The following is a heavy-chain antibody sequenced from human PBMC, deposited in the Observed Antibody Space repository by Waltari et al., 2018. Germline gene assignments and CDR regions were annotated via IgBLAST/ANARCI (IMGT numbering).Heavy chain of an antibody. V-gene: IGHV3-23*04. CDR2: ISGSGGST. J-gene: IGHJ4*02. CDR1: GFTFSSSA. Sequence: EVQLVESGGGLVQPGGSLRLSCAASGFTFSSSAMSWVRQAPGKGLEWVSAISGSGGSTYYADSVKGRFTISRDNSKNTLYLQMNSLRAEDTAVYYCAKSPPEVNDFWSGYYTYYFDYWGQGTLVTVSS. CDR3: AKSPPEVNDFWSGYYTYYFDY. D-gene: IGHD3-3*01.